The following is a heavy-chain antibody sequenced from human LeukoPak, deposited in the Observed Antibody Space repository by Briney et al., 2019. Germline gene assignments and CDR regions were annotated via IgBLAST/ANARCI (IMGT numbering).Heavy chain of an antibody. CDR1: GFTFSNYW. CDR3: AELGITMIGGV. CDR2: INSDGSTT. V-gene: IGHV3-74*01. D-gene: IGHD3-10*02. Sequence: GGSLRLSCAASGFTFSNYWMHWVRQAPGKGLVWVSRINSDGSTTTYADTVRGRFTISRDNAKNSLYLQMNSLRAEDTAVYYCAELGITMIGGVWGKGTTVTISS. J-gene: IGHJ6*04.